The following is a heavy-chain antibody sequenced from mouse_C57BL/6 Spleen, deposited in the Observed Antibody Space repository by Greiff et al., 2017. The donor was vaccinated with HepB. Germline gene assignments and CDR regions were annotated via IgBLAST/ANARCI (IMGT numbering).Heavy chain of an antibody. CDR2: IDPETGGT. Sequence: QVQLKQSGAELVRPGASVTLSCKASGYTFTDYEMHWVKQTPVHGLEWIGAIDPETGGTAYNQKFKGKAILTADKSSSTAYMELRSLTSEDSAVYYCTRRSLITTVLDYWGQGTTLTVSS. CDR3: TRRSLITTVLDY. V-gene: IGHV1-15*01. J-gene: IGHJ2*01. D-gene: IGHD1-2*01. CDR1: GYTFTDYE.